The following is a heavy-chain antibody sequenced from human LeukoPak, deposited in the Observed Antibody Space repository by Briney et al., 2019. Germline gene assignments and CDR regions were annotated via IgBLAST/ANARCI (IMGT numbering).Heavy chain of an antibody. J-gene: IGHJ4*02. CDR3: GLDVDIVATIEDDY. CDR1: GYTFTGYY. Sequence: RASVKVSCKASGYTFTGYYMHWVRQAPGQGLEWMGWINPNSGGTNYAQKFQGRVTMTRDTSISTAYMELSRLRSDDTAVYYCGLDVDIVATIEDDYWGQGTLVTVSS. D-gene: IGHD5-12*01. CDR2: INPNSGGT. V-gene: IGHV1-2*02.